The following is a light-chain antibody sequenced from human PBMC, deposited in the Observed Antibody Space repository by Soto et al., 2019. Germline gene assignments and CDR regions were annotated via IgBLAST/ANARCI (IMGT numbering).Light chain of an antibody. V-gene: IGKV3-20*01. J-gene: IGKJ1*01. Sequence: EIVLTQSPGTLSLSPGERATLSCRASQYVISSYLAWYQQKPGQAPRLLIYAASTRATGIPDRFSGSGSGTDFTLTISRREPEDFAVYYCQQYGSSETFGQGTKVDIK. CDR3: QQYGSSET. CDR2: AAS. CDR1: QYVISSY.